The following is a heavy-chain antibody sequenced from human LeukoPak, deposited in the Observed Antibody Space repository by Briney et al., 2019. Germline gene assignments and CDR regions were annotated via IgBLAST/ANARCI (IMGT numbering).Heavy chain of an antibody. V-gene: IGHV4-34*01. Sequence: SETLSLTCAAYGVSFSDYYWSWIRQPPGKGLEWIAEINHSGSTNYNPSIKSRVTISVDTSKNQFSLKLSSVTAADTAVYYCATGRACYYGSDSPSFQRWGQGTLVTVSS. CDR3: ATGRACYYGSDSPSFQR. CDR1: GVSFSDYY. J-gene: IGHJ1*01. D-gene: IGHD3-10*01. CDR2: INHSGST.